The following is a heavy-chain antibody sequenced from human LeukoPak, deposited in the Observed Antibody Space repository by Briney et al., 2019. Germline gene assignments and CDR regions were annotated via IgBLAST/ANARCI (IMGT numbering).Heavy chain of an antibody. CDR2: IIPIFGTA. V-gene: IGHV1-69*13. D-gene: IGHD5-18*01. CDR1: GGTFSSYA. J-gene: IGHJ4*02. Sequence: SVKVSCKASGGTFSSYAISWVRQAPGQGLEWMGGIIPIFGTANYAQKFQGRVTITADESTSTAYMELSSLRSEDTAVYYCARDDGPDTAMVTFDYWGQGTLVTVSS. CDR3: ARDDGPDTAMVTFDY.